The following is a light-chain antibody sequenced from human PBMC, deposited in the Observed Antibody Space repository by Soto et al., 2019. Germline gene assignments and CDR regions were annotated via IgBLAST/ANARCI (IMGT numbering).Light chain of an antibody. J-gene: IGKJ1*01. CDR2: GAS. V-gene: IGKV3-20*01. CDR3: QQYNSYSWT. Sequence: ENVLTQSPGTLSLSPGERATLSCRASQSVSSNYVAWYQQKPGQTPRLLVYGASSRATGIPDRFSGSGSGTDFTLTISSLQPDDFAAYYCQQYNSYSWTFGQGTKVDI. CDR1: QSVSSNY.